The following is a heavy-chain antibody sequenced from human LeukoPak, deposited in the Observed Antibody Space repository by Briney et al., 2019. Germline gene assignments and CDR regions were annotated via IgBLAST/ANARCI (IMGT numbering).Heavy chain of an antibody. CDR1: GFTFSSYS. D-gene: IGHD3-10*01. J-gene: IGHJ5*02. CDR3: ARAQYYGSGSYRDWFDP. V-gene: IGHV3-21*01. CDR2: ISSSSSYI. Sequence: GGSPRLSCAASGFTFSSYSMNWVRQAPGKGLEWVSSISSSSSYIYYADSVKGRFTISRDNAKNSLYLQMNSLRAEDTAVYYCARAQYYGSGSYRDWFDPWGQGTLVTVSS.